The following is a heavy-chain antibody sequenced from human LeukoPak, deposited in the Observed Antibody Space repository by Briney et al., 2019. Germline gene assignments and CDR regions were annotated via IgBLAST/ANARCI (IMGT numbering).Heavy chain of an antibody. CDR2: VSNDGGDK. J-gene: IGHJ4*02. CDR3: AKAHLLDWLLPFDY. CDR1: EFTFSSYA. D-gene: IGHD3/OR15-3a*01. V-gene: IGHV3-30*18. Sequence: GRSLRLSCAASEFTFSSYAMHWVRQAPGKGLEWVALVSNDGGDKYYADSVKGRFTISRDNSKNTLYLQMNSLRGEDTGVYYCAKAHLLDWLLPFDYWGQGTLVTGSS.